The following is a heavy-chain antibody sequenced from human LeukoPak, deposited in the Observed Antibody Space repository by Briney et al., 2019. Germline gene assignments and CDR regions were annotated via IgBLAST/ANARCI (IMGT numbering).Heavy chain of an antibody. V-gene: IGHV1-24*01. Sequence: ASVTVSCKVSGYTLTELSMHWVRQAPGKGLEWMGGFDPEDGETIYAQKFQGRVTMTEDTSTDTAYMELSSLRSEDTAVYYCATWARVGYYYGSGSYYYYYGMDVWGQGTTVTVSS. CDR2: FDPEDGET. CDR1: GYTLTELS. D-gene: IGHD3-10*01. J-gene: IGHJ6*02. CDR3: ATWARVGYYYGSGSYYYYYGMDV.